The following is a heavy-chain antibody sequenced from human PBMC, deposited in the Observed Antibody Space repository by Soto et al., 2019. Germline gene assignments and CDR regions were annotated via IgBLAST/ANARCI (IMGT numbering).Heavy chain of an antibody. CDR1: GYSFTSYW. D-gene: IGHD6-13*01. J-gene: IGHJ4*02. CDR3: ARLQPAAGDNDLTFDY. V-gene: IGHV5-10-1*01. Sequence: PGESLKISCKGSGYSFTSYWISWVRQMLGKGLEWMGRIDPSDSYTNYSPSFQGHVTISADKSISTAYLQWSSLKASDTAMYYCARLQPAAGDNDLTFDYWGQGTLVTVSS. CDR2: IDPSDSYT.